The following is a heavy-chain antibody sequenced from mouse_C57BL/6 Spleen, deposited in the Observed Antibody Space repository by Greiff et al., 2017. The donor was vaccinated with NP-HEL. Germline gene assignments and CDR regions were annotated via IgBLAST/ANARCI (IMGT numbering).Heavy chain of an antibody. CDR3: ARATGTPFDY. Sequence: QVQLQQSGPELVKPGASVTISCKASGYAFSSSWMNWVKQRPGKGLEWIGRIYPGDGDTNYNGKFKGKATLTADKSSSTAYMQLSSLTSEDAAVYFCARATGTPFDYWGQGTTLTVSS. V-gene: IGHV1-82*01. CDR1: GYAFSSSW. J-gene: IGHJ2*01. CDR2: IYPGDGDT. D-gene: IGHD4-1*01.